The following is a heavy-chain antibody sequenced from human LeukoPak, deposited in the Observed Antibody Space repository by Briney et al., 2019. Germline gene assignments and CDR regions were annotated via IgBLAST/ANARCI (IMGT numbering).Heavy chain of an antibody. D-gene: IGHD3-22*01. J-gene: IGHJ4*02. CDR2: INPSGGST. V-gene: IGHV1-46*01. Sequence: ASVKVSCKASGYTFTSYYMHWVRQAPGQGLEWMGIINPSGGSTSYAQKFQGRVTMTRDTSTSTVYMELSSLRSEDTAVYYCARDSPIYYDRSGYPGDYWGQGTLVTVSS. CDR1: GYTFTSYY. CDR3: ARDSPIYYDRSGYPGDY.